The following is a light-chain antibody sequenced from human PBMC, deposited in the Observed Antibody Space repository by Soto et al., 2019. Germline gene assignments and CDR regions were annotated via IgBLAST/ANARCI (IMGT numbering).Light chain of an antibody. CDR2: DAS. J-gene: IGKJ1*01. CDR1: QYIGSA. V-gene: IGKV3-15*01. Sequence: VVLTQSPATLSVSPGDRATLSFRASQYIGSAVAWYHQRSGQAPRLLIFDASIRAPTTPARFSGSVSGTEFTLTISSLESEDFAVYFCQQYGDRPRKFGQGTKVDIK. CDR3: QQYGDRPRK.